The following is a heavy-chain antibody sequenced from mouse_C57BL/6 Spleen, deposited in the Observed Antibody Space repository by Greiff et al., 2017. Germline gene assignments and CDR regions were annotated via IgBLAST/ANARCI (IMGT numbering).Heavy chain of an antibody. CDR3: ASGDYGDDWYARDY. V-gene: IGHV1-4*01. D-gene: IGHD2-2*01. CDR2: INPSSGYT. Sequence: VQLQQSGAELARPGASVKMSCKASGYTFTSYTMHWVKQRPGQGLEWIGYINPSSGYTKYNQKFKDKATLTADKSSSTAYMQLSSLTSEDSAVYYCASGDYGDDWYARDYWGQGTSGTVSS. J-gene: IGHJ4*01. CDR1: GYTFTSYT.